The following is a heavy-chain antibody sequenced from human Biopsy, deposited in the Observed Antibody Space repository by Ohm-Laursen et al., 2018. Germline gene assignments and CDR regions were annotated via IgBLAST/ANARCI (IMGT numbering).Heavy chain of an antibody. CDR1: GFTFSDYY. V-gene: IGHV3-11*01. CDR3: ARDWGGDYGGNIDYYYCYGMDV. J-gene: IGHJ6*02. CDR2: ISRSGSII. D-gene: IGHD4-23*01. Sequence: GSLRLSCAASGFTFSDYYMSWVRQAPGQGLEWLSYISRSGSIIDYADSVKGRFTISRDNAQNTLYLQMNSLRADDTAVYYCARDWGGDYGGNIDYYYCYGMDVWGQGTTVTVSS.